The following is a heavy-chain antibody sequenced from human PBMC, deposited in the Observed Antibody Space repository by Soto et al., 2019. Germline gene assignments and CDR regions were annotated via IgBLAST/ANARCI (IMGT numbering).Heavy chain of an antibody. CDR3: ASAEYYYDSSGWYY. V-gene: IGHV3-21*01. D-gene: IGHD3-22*01. CDR2: ISSSSSYI. CDR1: VFTFSSYS. Sequence: GGSLRLSCAASVFTFSSYSMNWVRQAPGKGLEWVSSISSSSSYIYYAGSVKGRFTISRDNAKNSLYLQMNSLRAEDTAVYYCASAEYYYDSSGWYYWGQGTLVTVSS. J-gene: IGHJ4*02.